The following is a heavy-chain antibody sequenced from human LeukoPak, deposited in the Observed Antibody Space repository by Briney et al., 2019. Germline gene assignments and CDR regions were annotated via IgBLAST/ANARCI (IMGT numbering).Heavy chain of an antibody. D-gene: IGHD3-16*01. CDR2: INTNTGNP. J-gene: IGHJ4*02. CDR3: ARQYSSGSTIYYDHLDY. Sequence: ASVKVSCKASGYTFTGYYMHWVRQAPGQGLEWMGWINTNTGNPTYAQGFTGRFVFSLDISVTTAYLQINSLEAADTAVYFCARQYSSGSTIYYDHLDYWGQGTLVTVSS. V-gene: IGHV7-4-1*02. CDR1: GYTFTGYY.